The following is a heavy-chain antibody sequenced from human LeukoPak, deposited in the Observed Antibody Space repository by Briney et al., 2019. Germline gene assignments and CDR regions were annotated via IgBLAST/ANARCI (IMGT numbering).Heavy chain of an antibody. V-gene: IGHV3-66*01. CDR2: IYSGGST. D-gene: IGHD6-13*01. CDR3: ARDVGYSSNNWFDP. J-gene: IGHJ5*02. Sequence: GGSLRLSCAASEFSVGSNYMTWVRQAPGKGLEWVSLIYSGGSTYYADSVKGRFTISRDNAKNSLYLQMNSLRAEDTAVYYCARDVGYSSNNWFDPWGQGTLVTVSS. CDR1: EFSVGSNY.